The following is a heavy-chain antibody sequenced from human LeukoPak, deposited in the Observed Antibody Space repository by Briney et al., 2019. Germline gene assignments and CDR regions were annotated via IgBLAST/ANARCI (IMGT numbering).Heavy chain of an antibody. Sequence: GGSLRLSCAASGFTVSNNYMNWVRQGLGMGLVWVLVSFSGGSTKYADSAKGRFTVSRDNSKNTLFLQMNSLRAEDTAVYYCARAWVSLYYDSSGYGYNDYWGQGTQVTVSS. J-gene: IGHJ4*02. CDR2: SFSGGST. V-gene: IGHV3-66*01. CDR1: GFTVSNNY. D-gene: IGHD3-22*01. CDR3: ARAWVSLYYDSSGYGYNDY.